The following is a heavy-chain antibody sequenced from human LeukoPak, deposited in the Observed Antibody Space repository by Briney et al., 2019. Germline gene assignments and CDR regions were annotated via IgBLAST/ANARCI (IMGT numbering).Heavy chain of an antibody. J-gene: IGHJ6*03. D-gene: IGHD5-12*01. CDR3: ARDMVDIVATKVAITYMDV. V-gene: IGHV1-2*02. CDR1: GYTFTGYY. CDR2: INPNSGGT. Sequence: GASVKVSCKASGYTFTGYYMHWVRQAPGQGLEWMGWINPNSGGTNYAQKFQGRVTMTRDTSISTAYMELSRLRSDDTAVYYCARDMVDIVATKVAITYMDVWGKGTTVTISS.